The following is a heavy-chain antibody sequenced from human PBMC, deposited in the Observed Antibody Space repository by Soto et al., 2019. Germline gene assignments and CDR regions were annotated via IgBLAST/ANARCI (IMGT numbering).Heavy chain of an antibody. CDR2: IKPSGGST. Sequence: GALGKVSCKASGYTFTSYYMHWVRQAPGQGLEWMGIIKPSGGSTSYAQKFQGRVTMTRDPSTSIVYMQLRSLRSQHTALYFCSRLVSFVTYYSYYYIDVSGKATTVTVSS. CDR1: GYTFTSYY. D-gene: IGHD1-26*01. CDR3: SRLVSFVTYYSYYYIDV. V-gene: IGHV1-46*03. J-gene: IGHJ6*03.